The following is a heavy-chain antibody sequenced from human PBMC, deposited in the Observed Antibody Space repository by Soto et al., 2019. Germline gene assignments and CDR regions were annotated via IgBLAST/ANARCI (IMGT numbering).Heavy chain of an antibody. J-gene: IGHJ4*02. V-gene: IGHV4-30-2*01. CDR2: IYHSGST. Sequence: PSETLSLTCAVSGGSISSGGYSWSWIRQPPGKGLEWIGYIYHSGSTYYNPSLKSRVTISVDRSKNQFSLKLSSVTAADTAVYYCARIIAAQECFDYWGQGTLVTVSS. CDR1: GGSISSGGYS. CDR3: ARIIAAQECFDY. D-gene: IGHD6-6*01.